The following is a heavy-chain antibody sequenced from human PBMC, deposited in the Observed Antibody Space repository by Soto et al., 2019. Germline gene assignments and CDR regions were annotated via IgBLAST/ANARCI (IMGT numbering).Heavy chain of an antibody. CDR1: GYTFTSYY. D-gene: IGHD2-21*02. J-gene: IGHJ4*02. CDR2: INPTGGST. CDR3: ARGSKLICGGDCYSVLDY. V-gene: IGHV1-46*01. Sequence: ASVKVSCKASGYTFTSYYMHWVRQAPGQGLEWMGIINPTGGSTSYAQKFQGRVTMTRDTSTSTVYMELSSLRPEDTAVYYCARGSKLICGGDCYSVLDYWGQGTLVTVSS.